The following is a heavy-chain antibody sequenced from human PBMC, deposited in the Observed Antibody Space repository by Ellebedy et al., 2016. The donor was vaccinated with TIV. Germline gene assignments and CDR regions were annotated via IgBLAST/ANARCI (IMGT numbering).Heavy chain of an antibody. D-gene: IGHD1-26*01. CDR2: IIPIFGTA. CDR3: ARDKTIAGRVGATTAGDY. Sequence: SVKVSXKASGGTFSSYAISWVRQAPGQGLEWMGGIIPIFGTANYAQKFQGRVTITADESTSTAYMELSSLRSEDTAVYYCARDKTIAGRVGATTAGDYWGQGTLVTVSS. J-gene: IGHJ4*02. CDR1: GGTFSSYA. V-gene: IGHV1-69*13.